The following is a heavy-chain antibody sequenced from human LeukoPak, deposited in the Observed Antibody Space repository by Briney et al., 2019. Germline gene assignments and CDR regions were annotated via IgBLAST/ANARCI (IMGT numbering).Heavy chain of an antibody. CDR1: GLTFSNYW. D-gene: IGHD2-15*01. J-gene: IGHJ4*01. V-gene: IGHV3-7*03. Sequence: PGGSLRLSCAASGLTFSNYWMDWVRQAPGKGLEWVADIKGDGSEKRCEDSVKGRFTVSRDNAENSLYLQMNSLRVEDTAVYYCARDVGWFRFDYWGHGTLVTASS. CDR3: ARDVGWFRFDY. CDR2: IKGDGSEK.